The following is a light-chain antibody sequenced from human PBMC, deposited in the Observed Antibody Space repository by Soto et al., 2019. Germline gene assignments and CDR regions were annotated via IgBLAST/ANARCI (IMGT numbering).Light chain of an antibody. J-gene: IGLJ2*01. CDR1: SSDVGGYNY. CDR2: EVS. V-gene: IGLV2-14*01. CDR3: NSYTSSSTLV. Sequence: QSALTQPASVSGSPVQSITISCTGTSSDVGGYNYVSWYQQHPGKAPKLMIYEVSNRPSGVSNRFSGSKSGNTASLTISGLQAEDEADYYCNSYTSSSTLVFGGGTKLTVL.